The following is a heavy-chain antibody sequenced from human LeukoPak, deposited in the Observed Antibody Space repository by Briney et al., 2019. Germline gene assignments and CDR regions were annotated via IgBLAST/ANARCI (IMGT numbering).Heavy chain of an antibody. CDR1: GYTFTGYY. V-gene: IGHV1-2*02. CDR3: ANYDILTGFFDY. J-gene: IGHJ4*02. CDR2: INPNSGGT. Sequence: ASVKVSCTASGYTFTGYYMHWVRQAPGQGLEWMGWINPNSGGTNYAQKFQGRVTMTRDTSISTAYMELSRLRSDDTAVYYCANYDILTGFFDYWGQGTLVTVSS. D-gene: IGHD3-9*01.